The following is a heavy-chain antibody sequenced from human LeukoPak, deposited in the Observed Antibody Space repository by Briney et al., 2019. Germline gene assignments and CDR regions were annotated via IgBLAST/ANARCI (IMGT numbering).Heavy chain of an antibody. J-gene: IGHJ6*03. CDR3: ARAGLLRYMDV. CDR1: GGSISSGSYY. V-gene: IGHV4-61*02. Sequence: PSETLSLTCTVSGGSISSGSYYWSWIRQPAGKGLAWIGRIYTSGSTNYNPSLKSRVTISVDTSKNQFSLKLSSVTAADTAVYYCARAGLLRYMDVWGKGTTVTVSS. CDR2: IYTSGST.